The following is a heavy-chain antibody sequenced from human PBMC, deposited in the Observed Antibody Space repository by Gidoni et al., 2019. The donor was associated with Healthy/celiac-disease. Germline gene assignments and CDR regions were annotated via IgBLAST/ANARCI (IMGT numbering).Heavy chain of an antibody. D-gene: IGHD1-1*01. CDR1: GGSISSYY. CDR2: IYYSGST. Sequence: QVQLQESGPGLAKPSETRSLTCTVSGGSISSYYWSWIRQPPGKGLEWIGYIYYSGSTNYNPSLKSRVTISVDTSKNQFSLKLSSVTAADTAVYYCARAPELEDLFDYWGQGTLVTVSS. J-gene: IGHJ4*02. V-gene: IGHV4-59*01. CDR3: ARAPELEDLFDY.